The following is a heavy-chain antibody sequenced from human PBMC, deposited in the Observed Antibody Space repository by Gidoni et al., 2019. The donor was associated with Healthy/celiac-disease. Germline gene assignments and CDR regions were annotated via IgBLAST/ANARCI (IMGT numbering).Heavy chain of an antibody. V-gene: IGHV1-3*01. CDR1: GYTFTSYA. J-gene: IGHJ3*02. CDR2: INAGNGNT. Sequence: QVQLVQSGAEVKKPGASVKVSCKASGYTFTSYAMHWVRQAPGQRLEWMGWINAGNGNTKYSQKFQGRVTITRDTSASTAYMELSSLRSEDTAVYYCARRRLGGYCSSTSCRRDAFDIWGQGTMVTVSS. D-gene: IGHD2-2*03. CDR3: ARRRLGGYCSSTSCRRDAFDI.